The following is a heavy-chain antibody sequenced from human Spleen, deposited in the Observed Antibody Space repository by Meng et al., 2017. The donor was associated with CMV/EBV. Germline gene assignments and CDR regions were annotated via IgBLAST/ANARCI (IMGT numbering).Heavy chain of an antibody. D-gene: IGHD3-10*01. CDR1: GFTFSSYN. J-gene: IGHJ6*02. CDR2: ISSSTSYI. Sequence: GESLKISCVVSGFTFSSYNMNWVRQAPGKGLEWVSYISSSTSYIYYADSVKGRFTISRDNAKNSLYLQMNSLRAEDTAVYYCASFKSGYLDVWGQGTTVTVSS. V-gene: IGHV3-21*01. CDR3: ASFKSGYLDV.